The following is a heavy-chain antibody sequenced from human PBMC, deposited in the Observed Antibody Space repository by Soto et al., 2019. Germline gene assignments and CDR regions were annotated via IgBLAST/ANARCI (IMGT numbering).Heavy chain of an antibody. CDR1: GFTFSSYA. D-gene: IGHD4-17*01. J-gene: IGHJ4*02. Sequence: EVQLLESGGGLVQPGGSLRLSCAASGFTFSSYAMSWVRQAPGKGLEWVSAISGSGDTTQYADSVKGRFTISRDNSKNTPYLQMNRLRTEDTAVYYWAKDPTTVGFFDSWGQGTLVTVSS. CDR2: ISGSGDTT. V-gene: IGHV3-23*01. CDR3: AKDPTTVGFFDS.